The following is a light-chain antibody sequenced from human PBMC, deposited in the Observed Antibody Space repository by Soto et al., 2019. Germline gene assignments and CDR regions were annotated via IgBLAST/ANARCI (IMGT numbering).Light chain of an antibody. J-gene: IGLJ2*01. CDR2: EVS. CDR1: SSDIGYYNF. CDR3: SSYTASSTLI. Sequence: QSALTQPASVSGSPGQSITISCTGTSSDIGYYNFVSWYQQHPGKAPKLMIYEVSNRPSGVSNRFSGSKSGNTASLTISGLQAEDEADYYCSSYTASSTLIFDGGTKLTVL. V-gene: IGLV2-14*01.